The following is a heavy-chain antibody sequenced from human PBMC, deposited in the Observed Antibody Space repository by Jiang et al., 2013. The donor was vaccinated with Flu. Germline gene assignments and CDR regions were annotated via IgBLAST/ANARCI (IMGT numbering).Heavy chain of an antibody. D-gene: IGHD3-16*01. CDR3: ARQQFATSPLDY. V-gene: IGHV4-39*01. J-gene: IGHJ4*02. Sequence: SRVTISVDRSTHQLSLKLSSLTAADTAVYYCARQQFATSPLDYWGQGTLVTVSS.